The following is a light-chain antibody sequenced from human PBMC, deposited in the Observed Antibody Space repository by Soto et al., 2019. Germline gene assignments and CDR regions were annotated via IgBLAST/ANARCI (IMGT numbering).Light chain of an antibody. J-gene: IGKJ1*01. Sequence: AIEVTQSPSSLSASVGDRVTITCRTSEDVGHDLAWFQQRPGKAPNLLIYSATRLQSGVPSRFSGSGSGTDFTLIISSLQPEDFATYYCLQANNYPWTFGLGTKVDIK. V-gene: IGKV1-6*01. CDR1: EDVGHD. CDR2: SAT. CDR3: LQANNYPWT.